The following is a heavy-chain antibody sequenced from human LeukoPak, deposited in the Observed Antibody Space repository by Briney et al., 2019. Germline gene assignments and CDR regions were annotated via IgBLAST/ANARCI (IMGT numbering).Heavy chain of an antibody. Sequence: PGGSLRLSCAASGFTFSSYWMSWVRQAPGKGLEWVSAISGSGGSTYYADSVKGRFTISRDNSKNTLYLQMNSLRAEDTAVYYCAKDRGSSSLYFDYWGQGTLVTVSS. D-gene: IGHD6-6*01. CDR1: GFTFSSYW. CDR2: ISGSGGST. J-gene: IGHJ4*02. V-gene: IGHV3-23*01. CDR3: AKDRGSSSLYFDY.